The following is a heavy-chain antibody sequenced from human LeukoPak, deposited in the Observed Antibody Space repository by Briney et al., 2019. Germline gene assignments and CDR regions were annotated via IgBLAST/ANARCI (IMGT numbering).Heavy chain of an antibody. J-gene: IGHJ5*02. CDR1: GDSISTNNW. CDR2: IYHSGNT. V-gene: IGHV4-4*02. CDR3: ARFYDFWSGDP. D-gene: IGHD3-3*01. Sequence: PSETLSLTCAVSGDSISTNNWYNWVRQPPGKGLEWIGEIYHSGNTNYNPSLKSRVTISVDKSKNQFSLKLTSVTAADTAVYFCARFYDFWSGDPWGQGTLVTVSS.